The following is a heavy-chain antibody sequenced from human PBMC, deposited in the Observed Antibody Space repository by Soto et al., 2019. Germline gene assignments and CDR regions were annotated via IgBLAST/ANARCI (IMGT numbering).Heavy chain of an antibody. V-gene: IGHV4-39*07. D-gene: IGHD6-13*01. CDR2: IYYSGST. CDR3: AKVFSEGYSST. CDR1: GGSISSSSYY. J-gene: IGHJ5*02. Sequence: PSETLSLTCTVSGGSISSSSYYWGWIRQPPGKGLEWIGSIYYSGSTYYNPSLKSRVTISRDMSTSTAYMELNSLRAEDTAVYYCAKVFSEGYSSTWGQGTLVTVSS.